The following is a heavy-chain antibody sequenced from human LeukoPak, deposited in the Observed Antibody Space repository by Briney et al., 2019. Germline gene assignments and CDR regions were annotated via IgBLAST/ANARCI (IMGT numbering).Heavy chain of an antibody. J-gene: IGHJ4*02. D-gene: IGHD3-3*01. CDR1: GFTFGDYS. V-gene: IGHV3-49*04. Sequence: PGGSLRLSCTASGFTFGDYSMNWVRQAPGKGLEWVGFTRSKAYGGTTEYAASVKGRFTISRDDSKSIAYLQMKSLKTEDTGVYYCTRSRSIFGVVITPNDYWGLGTLVTVSS. CDR2: TRSKAYGGTT. CDR3: TRSRSIFGVVITPNDY.